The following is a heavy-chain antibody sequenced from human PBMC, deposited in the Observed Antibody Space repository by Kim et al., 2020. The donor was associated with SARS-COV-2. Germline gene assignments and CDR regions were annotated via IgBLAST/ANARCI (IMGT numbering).Heavy chain of an antibody. CDR3: ARQGGDTAMVDYYYYGMDV. V-gene: IGHV4-39*01. Sequence: SETLSLTCTVSGGSISSSSYYWGWIRQPPGKGLEWIGSIYYSGSTYYNPSLKSRVTISVDTSKNQFSLKLSSVTAADTAVYYCARQGGDTAMVDYYYYGMDVWGQGTTVTVSS. CDR2: IYYSGST. D-gene: IGHD5-18*01. J-gene: IGHJ6*02. CDR1: GGSISSSSYY.